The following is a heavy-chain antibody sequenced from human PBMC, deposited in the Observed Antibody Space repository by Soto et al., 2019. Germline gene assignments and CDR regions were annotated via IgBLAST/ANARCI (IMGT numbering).Heavy chain of an antibody. CDR2: INQDGSEK. V-gene: IGHV3-7*01. CDR3: SRSLDS. Sequence: PVGSLRLSCAASGFMFSAYWMDWVRQTPGKGLEWVANINQDGSEKNYVDSVKGRFTISRDNAGNSLYLQMNSLTAEDSALYYCSRSLDSWGQGTLVTVSS. CDR1: GFMFSAYW. J-gene: IGHJ4*02.